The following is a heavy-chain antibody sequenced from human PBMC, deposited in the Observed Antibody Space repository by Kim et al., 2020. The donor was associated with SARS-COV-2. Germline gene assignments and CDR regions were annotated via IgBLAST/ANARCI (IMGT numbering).Heavy chain of an antibody. Sequence: PALKSRVAKSIDTSKNQFSRKLSSVTAADTAVYYCARHGSGYRYGTVVDYWGQGTLVTVSS. J-gene: IGHJ4*02. V-gene: IGHV4-39*01. D-gene: IGHD5-18*01. CDR3: ARHGSGYRYGTVVDY.